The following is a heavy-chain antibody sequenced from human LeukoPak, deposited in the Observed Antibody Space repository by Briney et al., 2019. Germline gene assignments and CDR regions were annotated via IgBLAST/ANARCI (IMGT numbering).Heavy chain of an antibody. V-gene: IGHV6-1*01. J-gene: IGHJ4*02. CDR2: TYYRSKWIN. Sequence: SQTLSLTCAISGDSVSSNSATWNWIRQSPSRGLEWLGRTYYRSKWINDYAVSVRDRITINPDTSKNQFSLQLNSVTPEDTALYYCARDQTAARADFDFWGPGTLVTVSS. CDR3: ARDQTAARADFDF. D-gene: IGHD6-6*01. CDR1: GDSVSSNSAT.